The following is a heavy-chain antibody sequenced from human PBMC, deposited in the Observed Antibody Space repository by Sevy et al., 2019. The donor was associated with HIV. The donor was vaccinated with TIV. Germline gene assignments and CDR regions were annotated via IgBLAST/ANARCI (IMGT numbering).Heavy chain of an antibody. Sequence: GGSLRLSCAASGFTFSTYDMHWVRQAPGKGLEWVAIISHDGSYRYYADSVKGRFSMSRDSSKNTLYLQMIGLSIEDTAVYYCAKNRPPGGSYFSRHGMDVWGRGTTVTVSS. J-gene: IGHJ6*02. CDR2: ISHDGSYR. CDR3: AKNRPPGGSYFSRHGMDV. CDR1: GFTFSTYD. D-gene: IGHD3-16*01. V-gene: IGHV3-30*18.